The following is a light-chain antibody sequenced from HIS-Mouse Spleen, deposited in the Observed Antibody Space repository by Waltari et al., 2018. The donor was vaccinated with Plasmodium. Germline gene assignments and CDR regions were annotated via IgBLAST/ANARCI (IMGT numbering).Light chain of an antibody. V-gene: IGLV2-11*01. CDR3: CSYAGSYTLV. CDR1: SSAVGGYNY. CDR2: DVS. Sequence: QSALTQPRSVSGSPGQSVTISSTGTSSAVGGYNYVSWYQQHPGKAPKLMIYDVSKRPSGVPDRFSGSKSGNTASLTISGLQAEDEADYYCCSYAGSYTLVFGGGTKLTVL. J-gene: IGLJ2*01.